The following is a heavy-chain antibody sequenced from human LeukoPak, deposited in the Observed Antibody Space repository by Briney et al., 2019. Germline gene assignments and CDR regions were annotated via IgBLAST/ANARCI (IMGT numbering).Heavy chain of an antibody. D-gene: IGHD4-17*01. J-gene: IGHJ3*02. CDR3: ASRRTVTSTDFHAFDI. CDR1: GFPFSSYW. CDR2: IKQDGSKK. V-gene: IGHV3-7*03. Sequence: GGSLRLSCVASGFPFSSYWMTWVRQAPGKGLEWVANIKQDGSKKSYVDSVKGRFTISRDNAKNSLYLQMNSLRVEDTAVYYCASRRTVTSTDFHAFDIWGQGTVVTVSS.